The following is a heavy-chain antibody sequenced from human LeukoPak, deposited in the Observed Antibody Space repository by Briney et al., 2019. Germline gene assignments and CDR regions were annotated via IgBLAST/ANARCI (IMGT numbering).Heavy chain of an antibody. V-gene: IGHV3-74*01. D-gene: IGHD6-13*01. J-gene: IGHJ4*02. Sequence: GGSPRLSCAASGFTFSSYWMHWVRQAPGKRLVWVSRLNSDGSSTTYADSVKGRFTISRDNAKNTLYLQMNTLRAEDTAVYYCARVAYSSSWYVDYWGQGTLVTVSS. CDR3: ARVAYSSSWYVDY. CDR2: LNSDGSST. CDR1: GFTFSSYW.